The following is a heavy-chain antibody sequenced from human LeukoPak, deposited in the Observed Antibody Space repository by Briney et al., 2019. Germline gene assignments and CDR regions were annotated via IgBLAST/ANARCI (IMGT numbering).Heavy chain of an antibody. Sequence: GGSLRLSCAASGFTFSSYSMNWVRQAPGKGLEWVSSISSSSSYIYYADSVKGRFTISRDNAKNSLYLQMNSLRAEDTAVYYCARVRLGIFEVFDYWGQGTLVTVSS. CDR1: GFTFSSYS. CDR2: ISSSSSYI. D-gene: IGHD3-3*01. V-gene: IGHV3-21*01. J-gene: IGHJ4*02. CDR3: ARVRLGIFEVFDY.